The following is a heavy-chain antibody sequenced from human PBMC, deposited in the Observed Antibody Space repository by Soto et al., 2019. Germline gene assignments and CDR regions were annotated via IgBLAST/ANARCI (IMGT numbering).Heavy chain of an antibody. CDR2: IFHSGST. J-gene: IGHJ6*02. CDR1: GGSISSSNW. V-gene: IGHV4-4*02. CDR3: ASLRIYYYYGMDV. D-gene: IGHD3-3*01. Sequence: SETLSLTCAVSGGSISSSNWWSWVRQPPGKGLEWVGEIFHSGSTNYNPSLKSRVTISVDKSKNQFSLKLSSVTAADTAVYYCASLRIYYYYGMDVWGQGTTVTVSS.